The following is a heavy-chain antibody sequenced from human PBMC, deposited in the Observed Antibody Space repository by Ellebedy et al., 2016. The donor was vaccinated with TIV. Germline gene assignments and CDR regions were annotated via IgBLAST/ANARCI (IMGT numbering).Heavy chain of an antibody. V-gene: IGHV4-34*01. CDR2: INHSGST. Sequence: MPSETLSLTCGVYGGPLSGYFWSWIRQSPGKGLEWIGEINHSGSTNYNPSLKSRVTISVDTSKNQFSLKLSSVAAADTAVYYCARGTYRFDYWGQGTLVTVSS. CDR3: ARGTYRFDY. CDR1: GGPLSGYF. D-gene: IGHD3-16*02. J-gene: IGHJ4*02.